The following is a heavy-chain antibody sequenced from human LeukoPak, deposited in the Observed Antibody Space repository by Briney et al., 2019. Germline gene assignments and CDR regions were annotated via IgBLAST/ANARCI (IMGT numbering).Heavy chain of an antibody. CDR1: GGTFSSYA. J-gene: IGHJ5*02. CDR2: IIPIFGTA. V-gene: IGHV1-69*01. CDR3: VRGVRGLYDFWSGYYPWFDP. D-gene: IGHD3-3*01. Sequence: SVKVSCKASGGTFSSYAISWVRQAPGQGLEWMGGIIPIFGTANYAQKFQGRVTITADESTSTAYMELSSLRSEDTAVYYCVRGVRGLYDFWSGYYPWFDPWGQGTLVTVSS.